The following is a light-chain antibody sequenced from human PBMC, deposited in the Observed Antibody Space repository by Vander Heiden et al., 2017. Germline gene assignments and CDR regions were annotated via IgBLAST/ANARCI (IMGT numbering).Light chain of an antibody. CDR2: AAS. CDR3: QQRNSYPPF. V-gene: IGKV1-9*01. J-gene: IGKJ5*01. CDR1: QGISSY. Sequence: DIQLTQSPSFLSASVGDRVTITCRASQGISSYLAWYQQKPGKAPKRLSYAASTLQSGVPSRFSGSGSGTEFTLTISSLQPEDFATYYCQQRNSYPPFFGQGTRLEIK.